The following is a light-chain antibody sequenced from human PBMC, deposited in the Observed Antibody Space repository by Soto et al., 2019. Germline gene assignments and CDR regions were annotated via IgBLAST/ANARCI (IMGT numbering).Light chain of an antibody. CDR3: QQRSNWLFT. J-gene: IGKJ3*01. CDR2: DAS. CDR1: QSVSSY. Sequence: EIVLTQSPATLSLSPGERATLSCRASQSVSSYLAWYQQKPGQAPRLLIYDASNRATGIPARFSGSGSGTGFTLPLSSLEPEDFAVYYWQQRSNWLFTFGPGTKVDIK. V-gene: IGKV3-11*01.